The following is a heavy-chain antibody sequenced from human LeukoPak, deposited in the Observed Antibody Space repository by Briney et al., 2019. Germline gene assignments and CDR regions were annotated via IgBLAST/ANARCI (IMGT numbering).Heavy chain of an antibody. D-gene: IGHD3-22*01. CDR3: ARTPIYYFDNSGYYN. J-gene: IGHJ4*02. V-gene: IGHV4-59*01. Sequence: SGTPSLTCTVSGGSISSYYWSWIRQPPGKGLEWIGYIYYSGSTNYNPSLKSRVTISVDTSKNQFSLKLSSVTAADTAVYYCARTPIYYFDNSGYYNWGQGTLVTVSS. CDR1: GGSISSYY. CDR2: IYYSGST.